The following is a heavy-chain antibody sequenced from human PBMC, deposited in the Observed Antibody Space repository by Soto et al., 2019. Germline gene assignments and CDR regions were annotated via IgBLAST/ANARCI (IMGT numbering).Heavy chain of an antibody. Sequence: QVQLVESGGGVVQPGRALRLSCVASGFTFSDYGMHWVRQAPGKGLEWVAAIWFDGDNKFYADSVKGRFTISRDNSKNPLDHQMNSLSGDDTAVYYCAREHSSTWYNGMDVWGQGTTVTVSS. CDR1: GFTFSDYG. D-gene: IGHD6-19*01. V-gene: IGHV3-33*01. CDR2: IWFDGDNK. CDR3: AREHSSTWYNGMDV. J-gene: IGHJ6*02.